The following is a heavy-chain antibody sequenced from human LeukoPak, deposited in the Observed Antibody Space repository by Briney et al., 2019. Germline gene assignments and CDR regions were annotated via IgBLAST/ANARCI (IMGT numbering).Heavy chain of an antibody. J-gene: IGHJ4*02. CDR2: ISGSGGST. CDR1: GFTFGSYG. CDR3: AKHQNRWDYYFDY. D-gene: IGHD1-14*01. Sequence: GGTLRLACAASGFTFGSYGMSWVRQAPGKGLEWVSAISGSGGSTYYADSVKGRFTISRDNSKNTLYLQMNSLRAEDTAVYYCAKHQNRWDYYFDYWGQGTLVTVSS. V-gene: IGHV3-23*01.